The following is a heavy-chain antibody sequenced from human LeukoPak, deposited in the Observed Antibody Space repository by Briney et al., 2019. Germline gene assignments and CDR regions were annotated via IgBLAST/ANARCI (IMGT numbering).Heavy chain of an antibody. CDR3: ARAGTISGYDGGAFDI. CDR1: GYTFTSYY. V-gene: IGHV1-46*01. CDR2: ISPSEGST. Sequence: ASVKVSCKASGYTFTSYYMHWVRQAPGQGLGWMGIISPSEGSTNYAQNFRGRVTMTRDTSTSTVYMELSSLRSEDTAVFYCARAGTISGYDGGAFDIWGQGTMVTVSS. J-gene: IGHJ3*02. D-gene: IGHD5-12*01.